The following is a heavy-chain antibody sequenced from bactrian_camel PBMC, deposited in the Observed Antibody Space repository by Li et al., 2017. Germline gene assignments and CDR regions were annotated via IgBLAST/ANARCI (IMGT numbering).Heavy chain of an antibody. CDR2: IATDGST. CDR3: AEGRGSRGEHCYSLNY. CDR1: TYSDSFYC. D-gene: IGHD6*01. V-gene: IGHV3S53*01. Sequence: HVQLVESGGGSVQPGGSLTLSCAASTYSDSFYCMGWFRKAPGKEREGVAAIATDGSTSYADSVKGRFTISQDKAKNTLYLQMNSLKPEDTATYYCAEGRGSRGEHCYSLNYWGQGTQVTVS. J-gene: IGHJ4*01.